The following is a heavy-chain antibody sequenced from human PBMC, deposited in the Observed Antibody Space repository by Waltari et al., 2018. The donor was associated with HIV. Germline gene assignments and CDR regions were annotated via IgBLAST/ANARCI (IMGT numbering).Heavy chain of an antibody. D-gene: IGHD4-17*01. J-gene: IGHJ4*02. CDR1: GLPFSNAW. CDR3: RTSSDYGDPPVDY. Sequence: EVQLVESGGGLVKPGGSLRLSCAASGLPFSNAWMSWVRQAPGKGLEWVGRIKSKSDGGTTYAAPVKGRFIISRNDSKNMLYLQMKSLKTEDTAVYYCRTSSDYGDPPVDYWGQGTLVTVSS. V-gene: IGHV3-15*01. CDR2: IKSKSDGGTT.